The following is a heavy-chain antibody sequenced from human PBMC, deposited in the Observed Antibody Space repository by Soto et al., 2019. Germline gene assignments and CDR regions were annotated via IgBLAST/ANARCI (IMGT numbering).Heavy chain of an antibody. CDR1: GFTFNTYG. CDR3: AKDTYYYSTSGYYVFDH. Sequence: QVQLVESGGGVVQPGRSLRLSCAVSGFTFNTYGMHWVRQAPGKGLERVARISHDGNTQNYADSVKGRFTISRDNAKNMLFLQMDGLRAEDTALFYCAKDTYYYSTSGYYVFDHWGQGTLVTVSS. V-gene: IGHV3-30*18. CDR2: ISHDGNTQ. J-gene: IGHJ4*02. D-gene: IGHD3-22*01.